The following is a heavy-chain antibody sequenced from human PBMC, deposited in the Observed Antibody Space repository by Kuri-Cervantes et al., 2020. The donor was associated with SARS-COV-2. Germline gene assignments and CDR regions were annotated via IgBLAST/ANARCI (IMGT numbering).Heavy chain of an antibody. J-gene: IGHJ3*02. V-gene: IGHV3-30-3*01. CDR2: ISYDGSNT. D-gene: IGHD6-13*01. CDR1: GFTFSSYA. CDR3: AREAWEDGYRAGAFDI. Sequence: GESLKISCAASGFTFSSYAIHWVRQAPGKGLEWVAIISYDGSNTYYADSVKGRFTISRDNSKNTLYLQMNSLRAEDTAVYYCAREAWEDGYRAGAFDIWGQGTMVTVSS.